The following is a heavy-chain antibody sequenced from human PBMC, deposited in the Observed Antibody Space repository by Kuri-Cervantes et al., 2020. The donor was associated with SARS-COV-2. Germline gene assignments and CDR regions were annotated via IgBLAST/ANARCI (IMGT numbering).Heavy chain of an antibody. CDR2: VIPIFGTG. D-gene: IGHD2-2*02. CDR1: GGAFNSHA. V-gene: IGHV1-69*06. Sequence: SVKVSCKASGGAFNSHAISWVRQAPGQGFEWMGRVIPIFGTGDNAQKFQGRITITADTSTRTAYMELSSLTSEDTAVYYCARDSEYCGSTTCYIEQWGQGTLVTVSS. J-gene: IGHJ4*02. CDR3: ARDSEYCGSTTCYIEQ.